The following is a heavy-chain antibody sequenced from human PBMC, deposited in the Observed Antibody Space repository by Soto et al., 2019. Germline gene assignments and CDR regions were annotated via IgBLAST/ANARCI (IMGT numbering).Heavy chain of an antibody. CDR3: ARRSLTMQRTCNHMDV. CDR1: GYNFMKYW. Sequence: PGESLKISCKGFGYNFMKYWIIWVRQMPGKGLEWMGRIDPTDSDTNYSPSFQGHVTISVDKSITTAFLQWSSLQASDTAIYYCARRSLTMQRTCNHMDVWGHGTAVTVSS. CDR2: IDPTDSDT. J-gene: IGHJ6*02. D-gene: IGHD3-10*01. V-gene: IGHV5-10-1*01.